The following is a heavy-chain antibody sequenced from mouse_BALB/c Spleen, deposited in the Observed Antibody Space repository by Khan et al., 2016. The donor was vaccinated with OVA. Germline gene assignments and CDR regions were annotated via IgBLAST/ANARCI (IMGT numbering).Heavy chain of an antibody. V-gene: IGHV5-6*02. CDR2: IISGDIYT. Sequence: DVMLVESGGDLVKPGGSLKLSCAASGFTFSSYGMSWVRQTPDKRLEWVAIIISGDIYTYYPDSVKGRFTISRDNAKNTLYLQMSSLKTEDTAMYYCARQVYGGGYAYWGQGTLVTVSA. CDR3: ARQVYGGGYAY. D-gene: IGHD1-1*01. J-gene: IGHJ3*01. CDR1: GFTFSSYG.